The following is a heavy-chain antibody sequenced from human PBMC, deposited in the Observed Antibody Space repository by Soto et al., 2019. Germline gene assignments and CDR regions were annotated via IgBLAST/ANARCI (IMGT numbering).Heavy chain of an antibody. J-gene: IGHJ6*02. Sequence: EVQLVDSGGGLVKPGGSLRLSCEASGFSVSNAWMNWVRQAPGKGLEWVGRIKTRDEGETTNYAAPVKGRLTISRDDSKDAMYLQINSLKTEDTGVYYCTTGSVEGFWGQGTTVTVSS. V-gene: IGHV3-15*07. D-gene: IGHD2-15*01. CDR1: GFSVSNAW. CDR3: TTGSVEGF. CDR2: IKTRDEGETT.